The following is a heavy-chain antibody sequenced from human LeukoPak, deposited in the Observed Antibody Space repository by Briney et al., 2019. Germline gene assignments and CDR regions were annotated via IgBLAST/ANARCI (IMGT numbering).Heavy chain of an antibody. CDR2: ISSSSSYI. V-gene: IGHV3-21*01. CDR3: ARRRGRSQGPYGMDV. J-gene: IGHJ6*04. CDR1: GITFSSYS. Sequence: PGGSLRLSCAASGITFSSYSMSWVRRAPGKGLEWVSSISSSSSYIYYADSVKGRFTISRDNAKNSLYLQMNSLRAEDTAVYYCARRRGRSQGPYGMDVWGKGTTVTVSS.